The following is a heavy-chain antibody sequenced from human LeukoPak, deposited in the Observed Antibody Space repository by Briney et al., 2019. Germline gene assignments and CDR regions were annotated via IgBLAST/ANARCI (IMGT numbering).Heavy chain of an antibody. CDR3: ARENRIAYNWNWEPLDY. V-gene: IGHV3-7*01. CDR2: IKQDGSEK. Sequence: GGSLRLSCAASGFTFSSYWMSWVRQAPGKGLEWVANIKQDGSEKYYVDSVKGRFTISRDNAKNSLCLQMNSLRAEDTAVYYCARENRIAYNWNWEPLDYWGQGTLVTVSS. J-gene: IGHJ4*02. D-gene: IGHD1-7*01. CDR1: GFTFSSYW.